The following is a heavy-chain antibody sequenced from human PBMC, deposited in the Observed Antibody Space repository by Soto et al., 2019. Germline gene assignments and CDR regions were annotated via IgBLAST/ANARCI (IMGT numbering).Heavy chain of an antibody. V-gene: IGHV1-8*01. CDR2: MNPNSGNT. D-gene: IGHD2-15*01. CDR3: ARGLPGYCSGGSCYNWFDP. CDR1: GYTFTSYD. J-gene: IGHJ5*02. Sequence: QVPLVQSGAEVKKPGASVKVSCKASGYTFTSYDINWVRQATGQGLEWMGWMNPNSGNTGYAQKFQGRVTMTRNTSISTAYMELSSLRSEDTAVYYCARGLPGYCSGGSCYNWFDPWGQGTLVTVSS.